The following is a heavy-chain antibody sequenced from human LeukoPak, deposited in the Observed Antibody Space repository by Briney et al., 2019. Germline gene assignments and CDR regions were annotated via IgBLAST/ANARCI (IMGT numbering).Heavy chain of an antibody. D-gene: IGHD3-16*01. CDR3: ARRAGAYTHPYDY. Sequence: ASVKVSCKASGYTFTGYYMHWVRQAPGQGLEWMGWINPNSGGTNYAQKFQDRVTMTRDTSITTAYMDMSRLRSDDTAVYYCARRAGAYTHPYDYWGQGTLVTVSS. CDR1: GYTFTGYY. J-gene: IGHJ4*02. CDR2: INPNSGGT. V-gene: IGHV1-2*02.